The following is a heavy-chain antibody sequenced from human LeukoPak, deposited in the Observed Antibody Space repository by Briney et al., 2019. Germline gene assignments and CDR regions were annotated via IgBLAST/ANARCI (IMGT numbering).Heavy chain of an antibody. CDR1: TFTFSSYG. CDR3: ARDLYLSR. Sequence: PGESLRLSCAASTFTFSSYGMHWVRLAPGKGLEWVAFIRSDGTIKYYADSVKGRFTISRDNSKNTLYLQMNSLRAEDTAVYYCARDLYLSRWGQGTLVTVSS. J-gene: IGHJ4*02. CDR2: IRSDGTIK. V-gene: IGHV3-30*02. D-gene: IGHD2/OR15-2a*01.